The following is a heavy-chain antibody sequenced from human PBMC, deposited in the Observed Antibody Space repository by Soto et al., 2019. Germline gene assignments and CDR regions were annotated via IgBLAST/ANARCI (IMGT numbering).Heavy chain of an antibody. CDR2: VSGSGDSGTGDRT. CDR3: AKDEKGVIADYFDC. CDR1: GFTFSDYG. D-gene: IGHD3-10*01. V-gene: IGHV3-23*01. Sequence: LRLSCAASGFTFSDYGMSWVRQAPGKGLEWVSGVSGSGDSGTGDRTYYADSVKGRFTISRDNSKNTLYLQMNSLRAEDTAVYYCAKDEKGVIADYFDCWGQGTLVTVSS. J-gene: IGHJ4*02.